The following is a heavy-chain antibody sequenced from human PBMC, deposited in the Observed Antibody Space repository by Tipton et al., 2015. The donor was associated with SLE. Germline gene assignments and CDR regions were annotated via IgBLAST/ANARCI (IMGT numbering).Heavy chain of an antibody. V-gene: IGHV4-59*01. Sequence: TLSLTCAVYGGSFSGYYWSWIRQPPGKGLEWIGYIYYSGSTNYNPALKSRVTISGDTSKNQFSLKLSSVTAAGTAVYYCARGDCSSTSCLDYWGQGTLVTVSS. CDR1: GGSFSGYY. CDR3: ARGDCSSTSCLDY. D-gene: IGHD2-2*01. J-gene: IGHJ4*02. CDR2: IYYSGST.